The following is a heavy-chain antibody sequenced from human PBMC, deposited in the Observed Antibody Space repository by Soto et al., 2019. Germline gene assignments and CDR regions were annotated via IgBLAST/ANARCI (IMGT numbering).Heavy chain of an antibody. CDR2: IYWNDDK. CDR3: AHSLRSNGYYDSSGYYYIDY. Sequence: SGPTLVNPTQTLTLTCTFSGFSLSTSGVGVGWIRQPPGKALEWLALIYWNDDKRYSPSLKSRLTITKDTSKNQVVLTMTNMDPVDTATYYCAHSLRSNGYYDSSGYYYIDYWGQGTLVTGSS. D-gene: IGHD3-22*01. V-gene: IGHV2-5*01. J-gene: IGHJ4*02. CDR1: GFSLSTSGVG.